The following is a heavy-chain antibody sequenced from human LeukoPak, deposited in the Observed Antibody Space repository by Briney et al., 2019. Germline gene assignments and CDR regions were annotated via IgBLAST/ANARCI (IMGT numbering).Heavy chain of an antibody. CDR2: IYTSGTT. Sequence: SETLSLTCTVSGGSISSYYWSWIRQPAGKGLEWIRRIYTSGTTNYNPSLKSRVTMSVDTSKNQFSLKLSSVTAADTAVYYCARQYSSDWYLWFDPWGQGTLVTVSS. J-gene: IGHJ5*02. V-gene: IGHV4-4*07. CDR3: ARQYSSDWYLWFDP. D-gene: IGHD6-19*01. CDR1: GGSISSYY.